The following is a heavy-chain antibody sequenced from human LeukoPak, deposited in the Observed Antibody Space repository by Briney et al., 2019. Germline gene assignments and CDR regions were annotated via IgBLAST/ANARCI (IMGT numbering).Heavy chain of an antibody. CDR3: AREVLRYFDGDAFDI. CDR2: IKQDGSEK. J-gene: IGHJ3*02. Sequence: GGSLRLSCAASGFTFSNYWMTWVRQAPGKGLEWVGNIKQDGSEKYYMDSMKGRFTISRDNAKNSLYLQMNSLRAEDTAVYYCAREVLRYFDGDAFDIWGQGTMVTVSS. CDR1: GFTFSNYW. V-gene: IGHV3-7*03. D-gene: IGHD3-9*01.